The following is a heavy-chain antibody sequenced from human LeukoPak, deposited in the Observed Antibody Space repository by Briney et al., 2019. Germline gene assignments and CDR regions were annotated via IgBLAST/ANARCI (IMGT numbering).Heavy chain of an antibody. V-gene: IGHV3-7*03. J-gene: IGHJ4*02. D-gene: IGHD1-1*01. Sequence: GGSLRLSCAASGFTFSSYWMSWVRQAPGKGLEWVANIKQDGSEKYYVDSVKGRFTISRDNAKNSLYLQMNSLRAEDTAVYYCAKVRGTVYLDYWGQGTLVTVSS. CDR2: IKQDGSEK. CDR1: GFTFSSYW. CDR3: AKVRGTVYLDY.